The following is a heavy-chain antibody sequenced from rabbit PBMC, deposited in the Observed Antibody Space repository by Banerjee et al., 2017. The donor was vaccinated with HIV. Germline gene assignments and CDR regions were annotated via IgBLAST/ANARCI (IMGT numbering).Heavy chain of an antibody. Sequence: QSLEESGGDLVKPGASLTLTCTASGFSFSSNYWICWVRQAPGKGLEWIACIYAGDGITYYASWAKGRFTISKTSSTTVTLQMTSLTAADTATYFCARDPYGSSFAYYSDWGPGTLVTVS. J-gene: IGHJ2*01. V-gene: IGHV1S40*01. D-gene: IGHD1-1*01. CDR1: GFSFSSNYW. CDR3: ARDPYGSSFAYYSD. CDR2: IYAGDGIT.